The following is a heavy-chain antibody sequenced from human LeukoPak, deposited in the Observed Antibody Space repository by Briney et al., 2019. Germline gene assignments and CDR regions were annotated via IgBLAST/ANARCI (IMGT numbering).Heavy chain of an antibody. D-gene: IGHD1-20*01. CDR2: IYGGGSGST. J-gene: IGHJ4*02. Sequence: GGSLRLSCVASGFTFSKYTMSWFGQPPGKGLEGASGIYGGGSGSTFYAESVKGRFTISRDNSKNTLYLQMNSLRDEDTAIYYCAKDFTPDGIWDIDYWGRGTLITVSS. CDR3: AKDFTPDGIWDIDY. V-gene: IGHV3-23*01. CDR1: GFTFSKYT.